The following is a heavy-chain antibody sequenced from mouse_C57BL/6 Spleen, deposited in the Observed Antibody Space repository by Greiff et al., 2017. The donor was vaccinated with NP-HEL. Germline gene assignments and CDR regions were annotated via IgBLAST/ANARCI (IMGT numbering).Heavy chain of an antibody. CDR3: AREEDGEAYYSNIGDFDY. D-gene: IGHD2-5*01. J-gene: IGHJ2*01. CDR2: IYPGSGST. V-gene: IGHV1-55*01. CDR1: GYTFTSYW. Sequence: QVQLQQPGAELVKPGASVKMSCKASGYTFTSYWITWVKQRPGQGLEWIGDIYPGSGSTNYNEKFKSKATLTVDTSSSTAYMQLSSLTSEDSAVYYCAREEDGEAYYSNIGDFDYWGQGTTLTVSS.